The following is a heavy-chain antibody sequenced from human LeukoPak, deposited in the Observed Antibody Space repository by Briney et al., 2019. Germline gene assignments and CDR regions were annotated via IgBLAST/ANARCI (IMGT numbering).Heavy chain of an antibody. J-gene: IGHJ4*02. V-gene: IGHV4-39*01. CDR3: ASTLRFLPYRRFDY. CDR2: IYQSGRGSS. Sequence: PSEILSLTCSVSGASSISSNYCCGWVRQPPRKGLEWIGSIYQSGRGSSYYNPSLKSRVTIFGDTSKSQFFLRLSSVPAADTAVYYCASTLRFLPYRRFDYWGQGALVTVPS. CDR1: GASSISSNYC. D-gene: IGHD3-3*01.